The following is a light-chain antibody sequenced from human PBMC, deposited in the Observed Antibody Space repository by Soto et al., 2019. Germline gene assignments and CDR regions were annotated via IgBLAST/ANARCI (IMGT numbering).Light chain of an antibody. V-gene: IGKV1-39*01. CDR1: QSISTY. CDR2: AAS. CDR3: QLSDGSWT. J-gene: IGKJ1*01. Sequence: DIHMTQSPSSLSASVGYSVTITCRSSQSISTYLNWYQQKLGKAPKLLISAASGLQSGVPSRFSGSGSGTYFTLSISSLQPEDRATYYCQLSDGSWTFGQGTKVDIK.